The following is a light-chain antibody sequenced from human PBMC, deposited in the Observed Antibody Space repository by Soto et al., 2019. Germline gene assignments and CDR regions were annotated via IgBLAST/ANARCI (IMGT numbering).Light chain of an antibody. CDR3: TSITSSSTQV. J-gene: IGLJ1*01. Sequence: QSVLTQPASVSGSPGQSITISCTGTSGDVDAFDYVSWYQQHPGKAPKLMIFEVSDRPSGVSDRFSGSKSGCTASLTISGLQAEDRVEYFFTSITSSSTQVFGTGNK. V-gene: IGLV2-14*01. CDR1: SGDVDAFDY. CDR2: EVS.